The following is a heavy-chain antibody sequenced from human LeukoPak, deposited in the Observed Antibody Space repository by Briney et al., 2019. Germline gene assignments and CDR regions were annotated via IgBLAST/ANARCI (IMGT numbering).Heavy chain of an antibody. D-gene: IGHD6-19*01. CDR1: GGSISSYY. CDR3: ARHGAQWLVPRAYYYYGMDV. CDR2: IYYSGST. Sequence: PSETLSLTCTVSGGSISSYYWSWIRQPPGKGLEWIGYIYYSGSTNYNPSLKSRVTIPVDTSKNQFSLKLSSVTAADTAVYHCARHGAQWLVPRAYYYYGMDVWGQGTTVTVSS. J-gene: IGHJ6*02. V-gene: IGHV4-59*08.